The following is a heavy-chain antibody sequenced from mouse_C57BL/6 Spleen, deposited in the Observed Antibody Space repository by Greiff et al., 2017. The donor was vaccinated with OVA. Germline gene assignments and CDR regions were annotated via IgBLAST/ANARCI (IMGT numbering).Heavy chain of an antibody. CDR2: IYPRDGST. CDR3: ARSVYYGDWYFDV. CDR1: GYTFTSYD. V-gene: IGHV1-85*01. D-gene: IGHD1-1*01. Sequence: VQGVESGPELVKPGASVKLSCKASGYTFTSYDINWVKQRPGQGLEWIGWIYPRDGSTKYNEKFKGKATLTVDTSSSTAYMELHSLTSEDSAVYFCARSVYYGDWYFDVWGTGTTVTVSS. J-gene: IGHJ1*03.